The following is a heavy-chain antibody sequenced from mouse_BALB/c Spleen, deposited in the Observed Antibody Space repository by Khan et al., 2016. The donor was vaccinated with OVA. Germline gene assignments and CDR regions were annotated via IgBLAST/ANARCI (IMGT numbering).Heavy chain of an antibody. CDR3: ARDYGRSFWFAY. Sequence: EVQLQESGPELVKPGASVKISCQASGYSVTNYIIHWVKQNPGQGLEWIGYINPYNDGAKYNEKFKGKATLTSDKSSSTAYMELSGLTSEDSAVYYCARDYGRSFWFAYWGQGTLVTVSA. J-gene: IGHJ3*01. V-gene: IGHV1S136*01. CDR1: GYSVTNYI. CDR2: INPYNDGA. D-gene: IGHD1-1*01.